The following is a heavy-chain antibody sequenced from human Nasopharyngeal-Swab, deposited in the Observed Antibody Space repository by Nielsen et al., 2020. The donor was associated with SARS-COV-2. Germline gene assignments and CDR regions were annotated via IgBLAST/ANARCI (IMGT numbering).Heavy chain of an antibody. CDR1: GFTFSSYG. J-gene: IGHJ4*02. V-gene: IGHV3-30*18. CDR3: AKSASLLQYLTFDY. CDR2: ISYDGTNK. Sequence: GESLKISCAASGFTFSSYGMHWVRQAPGKGLEWVAVISYDGTNKYYADSVKGRFTISRDNSKNTLYLQMNSLRAEDTAVYYCAKSASLLQYLTFDYWAREPWSPSPQ. D-gene: IGHD4-11*01.